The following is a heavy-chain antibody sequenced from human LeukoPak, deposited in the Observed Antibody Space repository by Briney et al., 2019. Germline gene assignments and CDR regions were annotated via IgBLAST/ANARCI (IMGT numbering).Heavy chain of an antibody. J-gene: IGHJ4*02. CDR1: GFTFSNAW. Sequence: GGSLRLSCAASGFTFSNAWMSWVRQAPGKGLEWVGRIKSKTDGGTTDYAAPVKGRFTISRDDSKNTLYLQMNSLKTEDTAVYYCTTTYYDFWSGCYSRAAFDYWGQGTLVTVSS. CDR3: TTTYYDFWSGCYSRAAFDY. D-gene: IGHD3-3*01. V-gene: IGHV3-15*01. CDR2: IKSKTDGGTT.